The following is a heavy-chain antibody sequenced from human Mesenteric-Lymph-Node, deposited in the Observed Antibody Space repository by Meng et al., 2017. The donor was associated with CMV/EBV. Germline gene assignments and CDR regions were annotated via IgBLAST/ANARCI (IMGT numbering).Heavy chain of an antibody. CDR1: GFTFSSYW. Sequence: GESLKISCAASGFTFSSYWMHWVRQAPGKGLVWVSRINSDGSSTSYADSVKGRFTISRDNAKNTLYLQMNSLRAEDTAVYYCARSYNWGFDYWGQGTLVTVPQ. V-gene: IGHV3-74*01. D-gene: IGHD7-27*01. J-gene: IGHJ4*02. CDR3: ARSYNWGFDY. CDR2: INSDGSST.